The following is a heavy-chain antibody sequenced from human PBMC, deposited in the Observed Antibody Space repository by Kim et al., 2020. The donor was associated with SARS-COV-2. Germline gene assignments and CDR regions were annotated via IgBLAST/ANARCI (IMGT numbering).Heavy chain of an antibody. Sequence: SVKVSCKASGGTFSSYAISWVRQAPGQGLEWMGRIIPILGIANYAQKFQGRVTITADKSTSTAYMELSSLRSEDTAVYYCARGIVGWLQHHDAFDIWGQGTMVTVSS. D-gene: IGHD5-12*01. V-gene: IGHV1-69*04. J-gene: IGHJ3*02. CDR1: GGTFSSYA. CDR2: IIPILGIA. CDR3: ARGIVGWLQHHDAFDI.